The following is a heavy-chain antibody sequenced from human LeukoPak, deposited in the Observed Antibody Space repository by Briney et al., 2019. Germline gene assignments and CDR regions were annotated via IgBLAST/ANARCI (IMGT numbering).Heavy chain of an antibody. CDR1: GFTFSSYS. Sequence: GGSLRLSCAASGFTFSSYSMNWVRQAPGKGLEWVSSISSSSSYIYYTDSVKGRFTISRDNAKNSLYLQMNSLRAEDTAVYYCARAGVRAANWRLGRWLDPWGQGTLVSVSS. V-gene: IGHV3-21*01. CDR3: ARAGVRAANWRLGRWLDP. J-gene: IGHJ5*02. CDR2: ISSSSSYI. D-gene: IGHD2-2*01.